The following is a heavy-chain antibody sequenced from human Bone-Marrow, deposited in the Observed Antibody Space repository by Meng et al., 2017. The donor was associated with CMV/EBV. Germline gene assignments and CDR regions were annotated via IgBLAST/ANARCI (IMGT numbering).Heavy chain of an antibody. J-gene: IGHJ6*02. CDR1: GFSFNISG. D-gene: IGHD2-2*01. Sequence: GGSLRLSCAASGFSFNISGMHWVRQAPGKGLEWVAFIRHDGSNKYYADSVKGRFTISRDNAKNSLYLQMNSLRAEDTAVYYCASGGHSSTSCYYVWGQGTTVTVSS. V-gene: IGHV3-30*02. CDR3: ASGGHSSTSCYYV. CDR2: IRHDGSNK.